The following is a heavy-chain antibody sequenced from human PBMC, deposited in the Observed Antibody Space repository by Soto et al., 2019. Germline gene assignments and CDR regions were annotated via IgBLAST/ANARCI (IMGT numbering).Heavy chain of an antibody. CDR2: INAGNGNT. CDR3: ARGDYYDIHDY. V-gene: IGHV1-3*01. D-gene: IGHD3-22*01. J-gene: IGHJ4*02. CDR1: GYTFTCYS. Sequence: ASVKVSCKASGYTFTCYSIHWVRQAPGQRLEWMGWINAGNGNTKYSQKFQGRVTITRDTSASTAFMELSSLRSEDTAVYYCARGDYYDIHDYWGQGTLVTVSS.